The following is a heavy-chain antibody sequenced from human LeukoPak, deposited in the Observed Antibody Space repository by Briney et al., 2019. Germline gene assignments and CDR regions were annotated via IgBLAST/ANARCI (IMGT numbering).Heavy chain of an antibody. CDR1: GFTFSSYS. V-gene: IGHV3-48*01. CDR2: ISSSGSSI. J-gene: IGHJ4*02. CDR3: ASSSGWYLSSDY. D-gene: IGHD6-19*01. Sequence: GGSLRLSCAASGFTFSSYSMNWVRQAPGKGLEWLSYISSSGSSIFYADSVKGRFTISRDNVKNSLYLQMNSLRAEDTAVYYCASSSGWYLSSDYWGQGTLVTVSS.